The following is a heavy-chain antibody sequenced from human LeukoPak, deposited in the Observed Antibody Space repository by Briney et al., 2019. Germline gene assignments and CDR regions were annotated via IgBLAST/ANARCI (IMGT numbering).Heavy chain of an antibody. CDR2: MNPNSGAT. Sequence: ASVKVSCKASGYTFTSYDFNWLRQATGQGPEWMGWMNPNSGATGYAQKFQGRVTMTRSASINTAYMELTNLRSEDTAVYYYARAPRSWGFDYWGQGTLVTVSS. V-gene: IGHV1-8*01. D-gene: IGHD7-27*01. J-gene: IGHJ4*02. CDR1: GYTFTSYD. CDR3: ARAPRSWGFDY.